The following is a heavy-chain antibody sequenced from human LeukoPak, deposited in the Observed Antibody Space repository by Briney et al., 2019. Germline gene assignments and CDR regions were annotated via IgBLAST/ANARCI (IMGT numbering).Heavy chain of an antibody. Sequence: SETLSLTCAVYGGSFSGYYWSWIRQPPGKGLEWIGEINHSGSTNYNPSLKSRVTMSVDTSKNQFSLKLSSVTAADTAVYYCARGMVGYYGSGSLPARWFDPWGQGTLVTVSS. J-gene: IGHJ5*02. V-gene: IGHV4-34*01. D-gene: IGHD3-10*01. CDR1: GGSFSGYY. CDR2: INHSGST. CDR3: ARGMVGYYGSGSLPARWFDP.